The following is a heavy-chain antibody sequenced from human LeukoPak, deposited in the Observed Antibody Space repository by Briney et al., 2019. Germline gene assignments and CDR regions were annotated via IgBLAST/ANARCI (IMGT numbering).Heavy chain of an antibody. CDR3: AEGDYFDY. Sequence: GGSLRLSCAASGFTFSSYSMNWVRQAPGKGLEWVSSISSSSSYIYYAGSVKGRFTISRDNAKNSLYLQMNSLRAEDTAVYYCAEGDYFDYWGQGTLVTVSS. J-gene: IGHJ4*02. V-gene: IGHV3-21*01. CDR1: GFTFSSYS. D-gene: IGHD3-16*01. CDR2: ISSSSSYI.